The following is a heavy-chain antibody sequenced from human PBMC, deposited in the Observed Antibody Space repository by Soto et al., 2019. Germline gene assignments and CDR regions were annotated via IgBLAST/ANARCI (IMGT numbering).Heavy chain of an antibody. V-gene: IGHV5-51*01. CDR1: GYSFTSYW. D-gene: IGHD4-17*01. Sequence: GESLKISCKGSGYSFTSYWIGWVRQMPGKGLEWMGIIYPGDSDTRYSPSFQGQVTISADKSISTAYLQWSSLKASDTAMYYCARRDYGPPIPHCGMDVWGQGTTVTVSS. CDR2: IYPGDSDT. CDR3: ARRDYGPPIPHCGMDV. J-gene: IGHJ6*02.